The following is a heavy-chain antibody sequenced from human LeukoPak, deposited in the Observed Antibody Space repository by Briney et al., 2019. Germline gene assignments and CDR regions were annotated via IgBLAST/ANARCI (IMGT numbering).Heavy chain of an antibody. Sequence: GGSLRPSCAASGFTVSDAWMNWVRQAPGKGLEWVGRINRKTDGGTTDYAAPVKGRFTISRDDSKNTLYLEINSLKTDDTAGYYCTGKGTLGQGTLVTISS. CDR2: INRKTDGGTT. CDR3: TGKGT. J-gene: IGHJ5*02. D-gene: IGHD3-10*01. CDR1: GFTVSDAW. V-gene: IGHV3-15*01.